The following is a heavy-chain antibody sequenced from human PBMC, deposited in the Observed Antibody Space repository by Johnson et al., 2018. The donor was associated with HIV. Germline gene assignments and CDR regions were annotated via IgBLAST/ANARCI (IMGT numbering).Heavy chain of an antibody. D-gene: IGHD1-14*01. Sequence: VQLVESGGGVVQPGVSLRLSCAASGFIFDDYGMSWVRQVPGKGLEWVSVIYSGGSTYYADSVKGRFTISRDISKDTLYLQMNSLRAEDTAVYYCTRGPRNPGLDAFHIWGQGTMVTVSS. CDR2: IYSGGST. CDR1: GFIFDDYG. V-gene: IGHV3-66*02. J-gene: IGHJ3*02. CDR3: TRGPRNPGLDAFHI.